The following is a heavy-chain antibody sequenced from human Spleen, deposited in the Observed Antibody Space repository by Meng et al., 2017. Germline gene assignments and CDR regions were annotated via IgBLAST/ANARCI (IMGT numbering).Heavy chain of an antibody. V-gene: IGHV3-21*01. CDR1: GFTFSSYS. J-gene: IGHJ4*02. CDR3: ARGRRYSYDENDY. CDR2: ISSSSSYI. Sequence: GESLKISCAASGFTFSSYSMNWVRQAPGKGLEWVSSISSSSSYIYYADSVKGRFTISRDNAKNSLYLQMNSLRAEDTAVYYCARGRRYSYDENDYWGQGKLVNVAS. D-gene: IGHD5-18*01.